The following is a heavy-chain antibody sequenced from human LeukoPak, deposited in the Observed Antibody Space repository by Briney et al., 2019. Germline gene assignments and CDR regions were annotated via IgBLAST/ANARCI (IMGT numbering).Heavy chain of an antibody. V-gene: IGHV1-18*01. CDR1: GYTFTSYG. D-gene: IGHD3-3*01. J-gene: IGHJ6*03. CDR3: ARSPPTTYYDFWSGYYSDYYYMDV. CDR2: ISAYNGNT. Sequence: ASVKVSCKASGYTFTSYGISWVRQAPGQGLEWMGWISAYNGNTNYAQKLQGRVTMTTDTSTSTAYMELRSLRSDDTAVYYCARSPPTTYYDFWSGYYSDYYYMDVWGKGTTVTVSS.